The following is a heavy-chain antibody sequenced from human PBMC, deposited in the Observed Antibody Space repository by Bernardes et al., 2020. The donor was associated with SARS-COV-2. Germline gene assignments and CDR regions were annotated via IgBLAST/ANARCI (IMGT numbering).Heavy chain of an antibody. D-gene: IGHD4-17*01. CDR1: GFTFNNYG. CDR3: AKRVRPTVATIDY. Sequence: GGSLRLSCAASGFTFNNYGMSWVRQAPGKGLEWVSAISGSGTSTFYADSVKGRFTISRDNSKNTLYLQMNSLRAEDTAVYYCAKRVRPTVATIDYWGQGTLVTVSS. V-gene: IGHV3-23*01. CDR2: ISGSGTST. J-gene: IGHJ4*02.